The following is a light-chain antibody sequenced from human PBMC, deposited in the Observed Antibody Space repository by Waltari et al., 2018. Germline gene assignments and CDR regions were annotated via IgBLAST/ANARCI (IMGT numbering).Light chain of an antibody. Sequence: DIQLTQSPSFLSASVGDTVTITCRASQGISTSLAWYQQKPGKAPKLLIYFASSLQGWVPPSFSGSGSGTEFTLTIRSLQPEDFATYYCQQLNNYPVTFGQGTRLDIK. CDR3: QQLNNYPVT. CDR2: FAS. J-gene: IGKJ5*01. V-gene: IGKV1-9*01. CDR1: QGISTS.